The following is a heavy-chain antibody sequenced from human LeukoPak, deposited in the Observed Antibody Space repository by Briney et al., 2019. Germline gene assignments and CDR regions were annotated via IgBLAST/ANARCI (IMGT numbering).Heavy chain of an antibody. D-gene: IGHD1-26*01. CDR2: IYPGDSDT. CDR1: GYSFTSYW. Sequence: GESLKISCKGSGYSFTSYWIGWVRQMPGKGLEWMGIIYPGDSDTRYSPSFQGQVTISADKSISTAYLQWSSLKASDTAMYYCARPGSGSYAHDAFDIWGQGTMVTVSS. CDR3: ARPGSGSYAHDAFDI. V-gene: IGHV5-51*01. J-gene: IGHJ3*02.